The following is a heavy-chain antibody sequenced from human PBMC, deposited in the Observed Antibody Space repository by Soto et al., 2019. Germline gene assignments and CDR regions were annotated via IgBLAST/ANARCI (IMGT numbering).Heavy chain of an antibody. CDR1: GFTFGDYA. CDR3: TINWNDGVFDY. V-gene: IGHV3-49*04. Sequence: GGSLRLSCTASGFTFGDYAMSWVRQAPGKGLEWVGFIRSKAYGGTTEYAASVKGRFNISRDDSKSIAYLQMNSLKTEDTAVYYCTINWNDGVFDYWGQGTLVTVSS. D-gene: IGHD1-20*01. CDR2: IRSKAYGGTT. J-gene: IGHJ4*02.